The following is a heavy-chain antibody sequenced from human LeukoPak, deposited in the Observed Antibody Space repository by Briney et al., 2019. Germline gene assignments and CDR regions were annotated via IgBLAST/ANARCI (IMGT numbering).Heavy chain of an antibody. D-gene: IGHD2-2*01. CDR1: GGSIGSSSYY. V-gene: IGHV4-39*01. CDR2: IYYSGST. J-gene: IGHJ4*02. CDR3: ARHGDCSSTSCYLFDY. Sequence: SETLSLTCTVSGGSIGSSSYYWGWIRQPPGKGLEWIGSIYYSGSTYYNPSLKSRVTISVDTSKNQFSLKLSSVTAADTAVYYCARHGDCSSTSCYLFDYWGQGTLVTVSS.